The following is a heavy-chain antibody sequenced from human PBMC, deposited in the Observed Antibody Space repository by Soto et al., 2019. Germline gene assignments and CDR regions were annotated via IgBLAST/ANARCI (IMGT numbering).Heavy chain of an antibody. CDR1: GYTVTSNG. CDR3: AREGRGRQPRYYGMDV. Sequence: QVPLVQSGAEVKKPGASVKVSCKASGYTVTSNGICCVRPGTGQGLDWMGWISAYNGNTNYAQKLQGRVAMTTDTSTSTAYMELRSLRSDDTVVYYCAREGRGRQPRYYGMDVWGQETTVTVSS. V-gene: IGHV1-18*01. J-gene: IGHJ6*02. D-gene: IGHD3-16*01. CDR2: ISAYNGNT.